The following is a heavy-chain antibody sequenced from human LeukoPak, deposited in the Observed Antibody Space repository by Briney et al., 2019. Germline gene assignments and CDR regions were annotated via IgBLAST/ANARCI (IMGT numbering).Heavy chain of an antibody. D-gene: IGHD1-26*01. Sequence: NPGGSLRLSCAASGFIVSRNYMSWVRQAPGKGLEWVSAISTSSSYIYYEDSVKGRFTISRDNAKNSLYLQMNSLRAEDTAVYYCAGHSGSYSVAASDIWGQGTMVTVSS. CDR3: AGHSGSYSVAASDI. CDR1: GFIVSRNY. V-gene: IGHV3-21*01. CDR2: ISTSSSYI. J-gene: IGHJ3*02.